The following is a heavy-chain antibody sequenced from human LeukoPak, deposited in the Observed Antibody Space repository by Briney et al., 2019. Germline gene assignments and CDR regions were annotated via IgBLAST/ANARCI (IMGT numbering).Heavy chain of an antibody. CDR1: GFTFSRYW. CDR2: IKPDGSAK. V-gene: IGHV3-7*01. Sequence: QPGGSLKLSCAASGFTFSRYWMTWVRQAPGKGLEWVANIKPDGSAKYYVDSVKGRFTISRDNAKNSLYLQMNSLRAEDTAVYHCASPPVAAGGNVYFHHWGQGTLVTVSS. D-gene: IGHD6-13*01. CDR3: ASPPVAAGGNVYFHH. J-gene: IGHJ1*01.